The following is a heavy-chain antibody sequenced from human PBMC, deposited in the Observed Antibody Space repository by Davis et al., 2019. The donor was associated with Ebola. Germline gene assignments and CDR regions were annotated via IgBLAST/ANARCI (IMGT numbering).Heavy chain of an antibody. Sequence: ASVQVSCKASGYTFTGYYMHWVRQAPGQGLEWMGWISAYNGNTNYAQKLQGRVTMTTDTSTSTAYMELRSLRSDDTAVYYCARDSSYDLGWGQGTLVTVSS. CDR1: GYTFTGYY. D-gene: IGHD5-12*01. J-gene: IGHJ4*02. V-gene: IGHV1-18*04. CDR2: ISAYNGNT. CDR3: ARDSSYDLG.